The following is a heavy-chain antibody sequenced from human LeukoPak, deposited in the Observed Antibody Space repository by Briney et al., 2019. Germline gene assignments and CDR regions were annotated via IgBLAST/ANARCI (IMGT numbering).Heavy chain of an antibody. CDR3: AKEAEYSSSVDY. J-gene: IGHJ4*02. CDR1: GFTFSSYA. Sequence: GGSLRLSCAASGFTFSSYAMDWVRQAPGKGLKWVSAIGASGGTTYYADSVKGRFTISRDNSKNTLYLQMNSLRAEDTAVYYCAKEAEYSSSVDYWGQGTLVTVSS. CDR2: IGASGGTT. D-gene: IGHD6-6*01. V-gene: IGHV3-23*01.